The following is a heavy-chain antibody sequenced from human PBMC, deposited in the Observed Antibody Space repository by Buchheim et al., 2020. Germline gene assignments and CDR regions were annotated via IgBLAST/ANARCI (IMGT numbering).Heavy chain of an antibody. V-gene: IGHV3-30*18. Sequence: VQLVESGGGLVKPGGSLRLSCAASGFTFSSYSMNWVRQAPGKGLEWVAVISYDGSNEYYADSVKGRFTISRDNSKNTVYLQMNSLRAEDTAVYYCAKDRIVGNTNFFDYWGQGTL. CDR3: AKDRIVGNTNFFDY. D-gene: IGHD1-26*01. CDR2: ISYDGSNE. J-gene: IGHJ4*02. CDR1: GFTFSSYS.